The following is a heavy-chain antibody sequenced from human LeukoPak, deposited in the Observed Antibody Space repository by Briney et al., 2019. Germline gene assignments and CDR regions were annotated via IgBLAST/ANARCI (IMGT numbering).Heavy chain of an antibody. Sequence: ASVKVSCKASGYTFTSYYMHWVRQAPGQGLEWMGIINPSGGSTSYAQKFQGRVTMTRDTSTSTVYMELSSLRSEDTAVYYCARVGTYYDFWSGYYTEDGYFDYWGQGTLVTVSS. J-gene: IGHJ4*02. CDR1: GYTFTSYY. V-gene: IGHV1-46*01. CDR2: INPSGGST. CDR3: ARVGTYYDFWSGYYTEDGYFDY. D-gene: IGHD3-3*01.